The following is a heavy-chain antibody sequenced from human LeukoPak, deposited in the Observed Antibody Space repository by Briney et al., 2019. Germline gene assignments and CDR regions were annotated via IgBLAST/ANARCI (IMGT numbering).Heavy chain of an antibody. CDR2: INPNSGGT. Sequence: ASVKVSCKASGYTFTSYGISWVRQAPGQGLEWMGWINPNSGGTNYAQKFQGRVTMTRDTSISTAYMELSRLRSDDTAVYYCAREIGPRQLHLWGSAFDYWGQGTLVTVSS. J-gene: IGHJ4*02. CDR1: GYTFTSYG. D-gene: IGHD5-18*01. CDR3: AREIGPRQLHLWGSAFDY. V-gene: IGHV1-2*02.